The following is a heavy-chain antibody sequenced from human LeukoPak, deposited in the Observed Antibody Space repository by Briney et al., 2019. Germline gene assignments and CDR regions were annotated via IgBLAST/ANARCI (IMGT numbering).Heavy chain of an antibody. J-gene: IGHJ2*01. V-gene: IGHV1-69*04. CDR2: IIPILGIA. Sequence: SVKVSCKASGGTFSSYAISWVRQAPGQGLEWIGRIIPILGIANYAQKFQGRVTITADKSTSTAYMELSSLRSEDTAVYYCARDRKEMATIGWYFDLWGRGTLVTVSS. CDR3: ARDRKEMATIGWYFDL. CDR1: GGTFSSYA. D-gene: IGHD5-24*01.